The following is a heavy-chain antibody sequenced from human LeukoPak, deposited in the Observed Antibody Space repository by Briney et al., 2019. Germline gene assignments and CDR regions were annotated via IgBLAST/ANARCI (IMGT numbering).Heavy chain of an antibody. CDR1: GGSFSGYY. V-gene: IGHV4-34*01. CDR2: INHSGST. J-gene: IGHJ4*02. D-gene: IGHD3-3*01. CDR3: AGGPATGFGVVHYYFDY. Sequence: PSETLSLTCAVYGGSFSGYYWSWIRQPPGKGLEWIGEINHSGSTNYNPSLKSRVTISVDTSKNQFSLKLSSVTAADTAVYYCAGGPATGFGVVHYYFDYWGQGTLVTVSS.